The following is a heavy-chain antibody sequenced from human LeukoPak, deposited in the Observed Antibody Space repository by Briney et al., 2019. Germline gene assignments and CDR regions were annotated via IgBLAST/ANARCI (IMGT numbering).Heavy chain of an antibody. D-gene: IGHD2-15*01. V-gene: IGHV3-30*18. J-gene: IGHJ4*02. Sequence: PGGSLRLSCAASGFTFSSYGMHWVRQAPGKGLEWVAVISTDGSNKYYEDSVKGRFSISRDNSENTLYLQMDSLRTEDTAVYYCAKVVRAGTHYFDYWGQGTLVTVSS. CDR1: GFTFSSYG. CDR2: ISTDGSNK. CDR3: AKVVRAGTHYFDY.